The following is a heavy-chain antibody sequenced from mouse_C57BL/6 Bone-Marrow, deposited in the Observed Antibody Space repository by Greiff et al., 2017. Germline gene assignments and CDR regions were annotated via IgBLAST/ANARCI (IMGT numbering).Heavy chain of an antibody. V-gene: IGHV1-52*01. CDR2: IDPSDSEP. CDR3: ARGGFAY. CDR1: GYTFTSYW. Sequence: QVQLQQPGAELVRPGSSVKLSCKASGYTFTSYWMHWVKQRPIQGLEWIGNIDPSDSEPHYNQKFKDKATLTVDKSSSTAYMQLSSLASEDSAVYYCARGGFAYWGQGTLVTVSA. J-gene: IGHJ3*01.